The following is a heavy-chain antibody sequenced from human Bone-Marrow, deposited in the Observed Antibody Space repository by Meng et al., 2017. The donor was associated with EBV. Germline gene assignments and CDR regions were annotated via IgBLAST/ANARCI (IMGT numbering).Heavy chain of an antibody. Sequence: QVQLQECGPGLVKPSETLSLTCTVSGASVSGGTFHWSWIRQPPGKELEWIGYIYDGGTTIYNPSLKSRVTIFLDRSRNQFSLGLRSLTTADTAVYYCAKSSSSTPGVVNSWGQGTLVTVSS. J-gene: IGHJ4*02. D-gene: IGHD6-6*01. CDR2: IYDGGTT. CDR1: GASVSGGTFH. V-gene: IGHV4-61*01. CDR3: AKSSSSTPGVVNS.